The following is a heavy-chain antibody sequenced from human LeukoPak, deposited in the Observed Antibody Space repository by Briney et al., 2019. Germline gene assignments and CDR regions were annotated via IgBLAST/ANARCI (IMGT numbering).Heavy chain of an antibody. CDR3: AKGDTGVIRRYYFDF. CDR2: IYSGDGT. Sequence: GGSLRLSCAASGLSVSSNDMSWVRQAPGKGLEWVSFIYSGDGTYYADSVKGRFTISRDNSKNILFLQMNSLRAEDTAVYYCAKGDTGVIRRYYFDFWGQGTLVTVSS. J-gene: IGHJ4*02. D-gene: IGHD5-18*01. V-gene: IGHV3-53*01. CDR1: GLSVSSND.